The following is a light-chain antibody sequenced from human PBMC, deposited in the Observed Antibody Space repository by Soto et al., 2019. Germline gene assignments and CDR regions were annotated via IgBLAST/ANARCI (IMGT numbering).Light chain of an antibody. Sequence: QSALTQPASVSGSPGQSITISCTGPSSDVGSYKFVSWYQQHPVKAPKLMIYEGSKRPSGVSNRFSGSKSGNTASLTISGLQAEDEADYYCCSYAGSSTLVFGGGTKLTVL. V-gene: IGLV2-23*01. CDR1: SSDVGSYKF. CDR2: EGS. CDR3: CSYAGSSTLV. J-gene: IGLJ2*01.